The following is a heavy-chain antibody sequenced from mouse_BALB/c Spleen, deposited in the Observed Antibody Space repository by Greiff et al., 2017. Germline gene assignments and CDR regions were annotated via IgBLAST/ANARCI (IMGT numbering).Heavy chain of an antibody. CDR1: GFDFSRYW. CDR2: IHPDSSTI. J-gene: IGHJ3*01. D-gene: IGHD1-1*01. Sequence: EVQLQESGGGLVQPGGSLKLSCAASGFDFSRYWMSWVRQAPGKGLEWIGEIHPDSSTINYTPTLKDKFIISRDNAKNTLYLQMSKVRSEDTALYHCARRGYYGSSYGFAYWGQGTLVTVSA. V-gene: IGHV4-1*02. CDR3: ARRGYYGSSYGFAY.